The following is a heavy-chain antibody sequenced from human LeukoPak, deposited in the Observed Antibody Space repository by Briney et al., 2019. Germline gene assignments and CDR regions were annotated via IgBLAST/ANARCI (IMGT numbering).Heavy chain of an antibody. V-gene: IGHV3-21*04. CDR1: GITFSNHA. D-gene: IGHD2-2*02. CDR3: ARYGFYCSSTSCYIFDN. CDR2: ISSSSSYI. J-gene: IGHJ4*02. Sequence: PGGSLRLSCAASGITFSNHAMSWVRQAPGKGLEWVSSISSSSSYIYYADSVKGRFTISRDNAKNSLYLQMNSLRAEDTALYYCARYGFYCSSTSCYIFDNWGQGTLVTVSS.